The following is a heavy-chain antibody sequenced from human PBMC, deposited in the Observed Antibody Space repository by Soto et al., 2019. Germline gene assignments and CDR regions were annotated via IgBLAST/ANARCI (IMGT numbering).Heavy chain of an antibody. V-gene: IGHV1-2*02. CDR1: GYPVTAYY. J-gene: IGHJ3*02. Sequence: QLHLVQSGAVVKKPGASVTVSCSASGYPVTAYYMRWVRQAPGRGLEWMGGINPATGAAKYTQSFRGRVTMTRDTSTSTVFMELSGLASEDTAVFYWARGGGVGVAGSAAFDMWGQGTLVTVSS. CDR2: INPATGAA. D-gene: IGHD3-3*01. CDR3: ARGGGVGVAGSAAFDM.